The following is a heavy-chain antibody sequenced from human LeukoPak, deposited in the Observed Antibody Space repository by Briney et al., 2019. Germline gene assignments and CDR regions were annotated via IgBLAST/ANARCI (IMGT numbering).Heavy chain of an antibody. CDR2: ISGSGGST. CDR3: AKDKGSFTTTGGLDY. CDR1: GFTFSSFA. D-gene: IGHD1-1*01. Sequence: GGSLRLSCAASGFTFSSFAMSWVRQAPGKGLEWVSAISGSGGSTYYTDSVKGRFTISRDNSRNTLFLQMNSLRAEDTAIYYCAKDKGSFTTTGGLDYWGQGTLVTVSS. V-gene: IGHV3-23*01. J-gene: IGHJ4*02.